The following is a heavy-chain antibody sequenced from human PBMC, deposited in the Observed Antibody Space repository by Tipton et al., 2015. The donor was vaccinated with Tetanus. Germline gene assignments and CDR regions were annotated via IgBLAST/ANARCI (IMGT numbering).Heavy chain of an antibody. Sequence: TLSLTCAVYGGSFSGYYWSWIRQPPGKGLEWIGEINHSGSTNYNPSLKRRVTISVDTSKNQFSLKLSSVTAADTAVYYCARGEPALYDSSGYYYDYWGQGTLVTVSS. CDR3: ARGEPALYDSSGYYYDY. CDR1: GGSFSGYY. CDR2: INHSGST. V-gene: IGHV4-34*01. D-gene: IGHD3-22*01. J-gene: IGHJ4*02.